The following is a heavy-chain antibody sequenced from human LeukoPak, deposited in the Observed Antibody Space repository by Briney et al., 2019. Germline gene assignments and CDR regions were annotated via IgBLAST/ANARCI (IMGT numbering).Heavy chain of an antibody. CDR1: GFTCIDYD. D-gene: IGHD6-19*01. CDR3: ARGGIQVSGIDEFDY. J-gene: IGHJ4*02. V-gene: IGHV3-13*01. Sequence: PGWSLRRSWSDSGFTCIDYDMHCVRQVIEEGLEWVSAIGIRGDTHYSGSVKGRFTISRENAESSLYLQMNSLRAEDTAVYYCARGGIQVSGIDEFDYWGQGTLVTVSS. CDR2: IGIRGDT.